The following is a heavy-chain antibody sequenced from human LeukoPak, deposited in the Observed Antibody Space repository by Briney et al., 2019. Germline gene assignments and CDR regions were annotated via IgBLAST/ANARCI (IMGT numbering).Heavy chain of an antibody. CDR3: ARSGLNRFDY. CDR1: GFTFSNYS. CDR2: FSGSGGST. V-gene: IGHV3-23*01. J-gene: IGHJ4*02. Sequence: PGGSLRLSCAASGFTFSNYSMNWVRQAPGKGLEWVSTFSGSGGSTYYADSVKGRFSISRDNSKNTLYLQMNSLRAEDTAAYYCARSGLNRFDYWGQGTLVTVSS. D-gene: IGHD2-15*01.